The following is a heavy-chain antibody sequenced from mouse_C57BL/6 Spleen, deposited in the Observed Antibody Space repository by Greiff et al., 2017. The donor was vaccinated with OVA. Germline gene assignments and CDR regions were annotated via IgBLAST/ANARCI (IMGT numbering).Heavy chain of an antibody. D-gene: IGHD2-3*01. CDR2: ISYDGSN. Sequence: VQLQQSGPGLVKPSQSLSLTCSVTGYSITSGYYWNWIRQFPGNKLEWMGYISYDGSNNYNPSLKNRISITRDTSKNQFFLKLNSVTTEDTATYYCAREKNGYYGYAMDYWGQGTSVTVSS. CDR1: GYSITSGYY. V-gene: IGHV3-6*01. CDR3: AREKNGYYGYAMDY. J-gene: IGHJ4*01.